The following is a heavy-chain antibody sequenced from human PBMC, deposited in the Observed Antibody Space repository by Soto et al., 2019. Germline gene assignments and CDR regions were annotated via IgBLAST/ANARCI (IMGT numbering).Heavy chain of an antibody. CDR2: IWFDGSNK. J-gene: IGHJ4*02. Sequence: QVQLVESGGGLVQPGRSLRLSCAASGFTFSAYGIHWVRQAPGKGLEWMALIWFDGSNKFYGDSVKGRFTISRDNSKNTVSLQMDSLRAEDTAVYYCARGSRTSGWEYFFDYWGQGTLVTVSS. D-gene: IGHD6-19*01. CDR3: ARGSRTSGWEYFFDY. CDR1: GFTFSAYG. V-gene: IGHV3-33*01.